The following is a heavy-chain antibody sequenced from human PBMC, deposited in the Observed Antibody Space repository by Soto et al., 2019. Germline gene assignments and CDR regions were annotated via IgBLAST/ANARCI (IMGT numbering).Heavy chain of an antibody. V-gene: IGHV1-2*04. CDR1: GYTFTGYY. D-gene: IGHD5-12*01. Sequence: ASVKVSCKASGYTFTGYYMHWVRQAPGQGLEWMGWINPNSGGTNYVQKFQGWVTMTRDTSISTAYMELSRLRSDDTAVYYCARVRARGYSGYDPQPYYFDYWGQGTLVTVSS. CDR3: ARVRARGYSGYDPQPYYFDY. J-gene: IGHJ4*02. CDR2: INPNSGGT.